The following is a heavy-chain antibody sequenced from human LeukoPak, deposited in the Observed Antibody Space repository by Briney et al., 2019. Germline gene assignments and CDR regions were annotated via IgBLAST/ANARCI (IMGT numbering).Heavy chain of an antibody. CDR3: ARDSIAAGTFDY. Sequence: GGSLRLSCAASGFTFSSYSMNWVRQAPGKGLEWVSSISSSSSYIYYADSVKGRFTISRDNAKNSLYLQMSSLRAEDTAVYYCARDSIAAGTFDYWGQGTLVTVSS. J-gene: IGHJ4*02. CDR2: ISSSSSYI. CDR1: GFTFSSYS. V-gene: IGHV3-21*01. D-gene: IGHD6-13*01.